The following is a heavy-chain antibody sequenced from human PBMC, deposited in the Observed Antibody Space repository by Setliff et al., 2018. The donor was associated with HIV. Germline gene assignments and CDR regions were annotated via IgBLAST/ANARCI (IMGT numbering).Heavy chain of an antibody. D-gene: IGHD3-16*01. CDR1: GGSFSSYS. J-gene: IGHJ6*03. Sequence: PSETLSLTCAVYGGSFSSYSWTWIRQPPGKGLEWIGEINRSGSTNYNPSLKGRLTIIVDTSKNQFSLKLNSVTAADTAVYYCGSIMVGGAMSYSYYYMDVRGKGTTVTVSS. V-gene: IGHV4-34*01. CDR3: GSIMVGGAMSYSYYYMDV. CDR2: INRSGST.